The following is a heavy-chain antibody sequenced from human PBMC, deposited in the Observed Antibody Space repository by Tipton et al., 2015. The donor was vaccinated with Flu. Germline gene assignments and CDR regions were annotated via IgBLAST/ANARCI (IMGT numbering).Heavy chain of an antibody. CDR3: ARGQGANP. Sequence: QLVQSGGGLIQPGGSLRLSCAASGFTVSSNYMSWVRQAPGKGLEWVSVIYSDGSTYYVDSVKGRFTVSRDNSKNMLSLQMNSPRAEDTAVYYCARGQGANPWGQGTLVTVSS. V-gene: IGHV3-53*01. CDR1: GFTVSSNY. CDR2: IYSDGST. J-gene: IGHJ5*02.